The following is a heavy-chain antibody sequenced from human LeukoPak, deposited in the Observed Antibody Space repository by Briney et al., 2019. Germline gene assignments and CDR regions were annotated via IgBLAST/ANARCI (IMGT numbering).Heavy chain of an antibody. CDR1: GFTFSSYG. J-gene: IGHJ4*02. V-gene: IGHV3-30*03. Sequence: GGSLRLSCAASGFTFSSYGMHWVRQAPGKGLEWVAVISYDGSNKYYADSVKGRFTISRDNSKNTLYLQMNGLRAEDTAVYYCASSFDYWGQGTLVTVSS. CDR3: ASSFDY. CDR2: ISYDGSNK.